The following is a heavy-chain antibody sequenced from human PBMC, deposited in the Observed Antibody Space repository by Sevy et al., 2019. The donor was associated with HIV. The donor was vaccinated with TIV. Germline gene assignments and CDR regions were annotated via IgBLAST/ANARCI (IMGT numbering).Heavy chain of an antibody. CDR2: ISGSGAIT. Sequence: GGSLRLSCATSGFTSTPYAVAWVRQAPGKGLEWVAAISGSGAITYYADSRKARLIISRDRTNNTVYLQMKRQRAEDTDLYYCAKDRYYFDSSGYYYHHDAFDVWGRGTMVTVS. V-gene: IGHV3-23*01. D-gene: IGHD3-22*01. CDR3: AKDRYYFDSSGYYYHHDAFDV. CDR1: GFTSTPYA. J-gene: IGHJ3*01.